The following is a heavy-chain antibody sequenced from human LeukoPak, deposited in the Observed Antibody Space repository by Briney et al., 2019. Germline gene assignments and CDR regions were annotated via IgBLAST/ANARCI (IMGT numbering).Heavy chain of an antibody. D-gene: IGHD3-10*01. CDR2: ISGSGGST. CDR1: GFTFSSYA. V-gene: IGHV3-23*01. J-gene: IGHJ4*02. CDR3: AKVPSMVRGVAFDY. Sequence: GSLRLSCAASGFTFSSYAMSWVRQAPGKGLEGVSAISGSGGSTYYADSVKGRFTISRDNSKNTLYLQMNSLRAEDTAVYCCAKVPSMVRGVAFDYWGQGTLVTVSS.